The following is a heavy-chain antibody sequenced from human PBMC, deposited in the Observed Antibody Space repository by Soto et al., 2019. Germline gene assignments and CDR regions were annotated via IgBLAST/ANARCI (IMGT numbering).Heavy chain of an antibody. CDR2: IYSGGST. CDR3: ARSSGDYYAFYI. J-gene: IGHJ3*02. Sequence: EVQLVESGGGLVQPGGSLRLSCAASGFTVSSNYMSWVRQAPGKGLEWVSVIYSGGSTYYADSVKGRFTLSRDNYKNTLYRQMNILIAEDTAVYYCARSSGDYYAFYIWGQGTMVTVSS. D-gene: IGHD3-22*01. CDR1: GFTVSSNY. V-gene: IGHV3-66*01.